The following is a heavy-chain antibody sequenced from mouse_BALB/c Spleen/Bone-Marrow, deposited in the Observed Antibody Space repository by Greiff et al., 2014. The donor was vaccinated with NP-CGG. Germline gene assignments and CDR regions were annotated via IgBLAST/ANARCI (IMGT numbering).Heavy chain of an antibody. J-gene: IGHJ4*01. V-gene: IGHV5-15*02. CDR1: GFTFSDYG. Sequence: DVHLVESGGGLVQPGGSRKLSCAASGFTFSDYGMAWVRQAPGKGPEWVAFISNLAYSICYADTVTGRFTISRENAKNTLYLEMSSLRSEDTAMYYCARLYGSGYGYAMDYWGQGTSVTVSS. CDR2: ISNLAYSI. D-gene: IGHD1-1*01. CDR3: ARLYGSGYGYAMDY.